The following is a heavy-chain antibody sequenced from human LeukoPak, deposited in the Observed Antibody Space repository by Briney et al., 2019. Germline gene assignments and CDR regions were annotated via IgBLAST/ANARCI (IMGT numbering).Heavy chain of an antibody. D-gene: IGHD5-24*01. V-gene: IGHV1-46*01. Sequence: ASVKVSCKTSGYTFTSYYIHWVRQAPGQGLEWMGVINPSGGSTNYAPKFQGRVIVTRDTSTSTVYMELSSLRSEDTAVYYCASFDGNNYLLDYWGQGTLVAVSS. CDR1: GYTFTSYY. CDR2: INPSGGST. CDR3: ASFDGNNYLLDY. J-gene: IGHJ4*02.